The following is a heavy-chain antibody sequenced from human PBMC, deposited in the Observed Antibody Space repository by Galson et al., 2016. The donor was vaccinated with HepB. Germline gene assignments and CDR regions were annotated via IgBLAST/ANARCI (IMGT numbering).Heavy chain of an antibody. J-gene: IGHJ4*02. CDR3: ARDGTSGWDY. D-gene: IGHD6-19*01. CDR1: GYSFSSYG. V-gene: IGHV1-18*04. CDR2: ISAYNGNS. Sequence: QSGAEVKKPGASVTVSCKASGYSFSSYGITWVRQAPGQGLEWMGWISAYNGNSNYAQKFQGRLTMTTDTSTNTAFLNLRSLRSDDTAVYYCARDGTSGWDYWGQGTLVTVSS.